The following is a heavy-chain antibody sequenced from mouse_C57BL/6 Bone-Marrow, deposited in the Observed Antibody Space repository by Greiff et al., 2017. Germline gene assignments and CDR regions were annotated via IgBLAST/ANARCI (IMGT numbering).Heavy chain of an antibody. CDR3: VRGCGSYSGVAMYY. D-gene: IGHD1-1*02. Sequence: EVQRVESGGGLVQPKGSLKLSCAASGFSFNTYAMNWVRQAPGKGLEWVALIRSKSNNYATYYADSVKDRFTISRDESESMLYLQMNNLKTEDTAMYYCVRGCGSYSGVAMYYWGQGTSVTFSS. V-gene: IGHV10-1*01. CDR2: IRSKSNNYAT. CDR1: GFSFNTYA. J-gene: IGHJ4*01.